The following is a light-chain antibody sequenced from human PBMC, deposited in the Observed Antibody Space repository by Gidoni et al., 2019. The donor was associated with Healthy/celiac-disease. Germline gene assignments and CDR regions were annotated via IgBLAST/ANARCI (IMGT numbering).Light chain of an antibody. CDR1: SSDVGGYNY. CDR2: DVS. CDR3: SSYTSSSTLYV. Sequence: QSALTQPASVSGSPGQSITISCTGTSSDVGGYNYVSWYHQHPGKAPKLMIYDVSNRPSGVSNRFSGSKSGNTASLTSSGLQAEDEADYYCSSYTSSSTLYVFGTGTKVTVL. J-gene: IGLJ1*01. V-gene: IGLV2-14*01.